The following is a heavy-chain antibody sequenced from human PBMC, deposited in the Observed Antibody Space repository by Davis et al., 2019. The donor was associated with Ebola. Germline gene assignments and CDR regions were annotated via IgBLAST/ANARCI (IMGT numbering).Heavy chain of an antibody. J-gene: IGHJ6*04. CDR1: GASISSGDYY. D-gene: IGHD2/OR15-2a*01. CDR3: ASEQILYMDYYYYGMNV. V-gene: IGHV4-30-4*01. Sequence: MPSETLSLTCSVSGASISSGDYYWSWIRQPPGKGLEWIGFIYYRGDTYYNPSLKSRLTISLDTSKNQFSLKLRSVTAADTAVYYCASEQILYMDYYYYGMNVWGKGTTVTVSS. CDR2: IYYRGDT.